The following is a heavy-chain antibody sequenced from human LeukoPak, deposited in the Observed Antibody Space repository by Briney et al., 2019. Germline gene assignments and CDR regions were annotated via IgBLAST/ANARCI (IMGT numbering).Heavy chain of an antibody. J-gene: IGHJ4*02. CDR3: ARVVYGGNGWGY. CDR2: INAGNGNT. V-gene: IGHV1-3*01. Sequence: ASVKVSCKASGYIFTSYAMHWVRQAPGQRLEWMGWINAGNGNTKYSQKFQGRVTMTRNTSISTAYMGLSSLRSEDTAVYYCARVVYGGNGWGYWGQGTLVTVSS. D-gene: IGHD4-23*01. CDR1: GYIFTSYA.